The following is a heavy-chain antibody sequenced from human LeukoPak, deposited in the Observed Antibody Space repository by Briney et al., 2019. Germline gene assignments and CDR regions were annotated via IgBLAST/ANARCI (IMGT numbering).Heavy chain of an antibody. D-gene: IGHD1-26*01. V-gene: IGHV3-72*01. CDR2: SRNKANSYNI. CDR3: GRSGSYSAFDY. CDR1: GFIFSDHY. Sequence: GGSLRLSCAVSGFIFSDHYMDWVRQAPGKGLEWVGRSRNKANSYNIECAASVKGRFSISRDDSKNSLDLQMNSLRTEDTAVYYCGRSGSYSAFDYWGQGILVTVSS. J-gene: IGHJ4*02.